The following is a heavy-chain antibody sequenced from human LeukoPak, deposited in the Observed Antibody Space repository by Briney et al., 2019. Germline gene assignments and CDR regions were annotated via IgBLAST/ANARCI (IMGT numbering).Heavy chain of an antibody. CDR1: GGSISSSSYY. V-gene: IGHV4-39*01. CDR2: INHSGST. Sequence: SETLSLTCTVSGGSISSSSYYWGWIRQPPGKGLEWIGEINHSGSTNYNPSLKSRVTISVDTSKNQFSLKLSSVTAADTAVYYCARHGRCLRYWGQGTLVTVSS. D-gene: IGHD5/OR15-5a*01. CDR3: ARHGRCLRY. J-gene: IGHJ4*02.